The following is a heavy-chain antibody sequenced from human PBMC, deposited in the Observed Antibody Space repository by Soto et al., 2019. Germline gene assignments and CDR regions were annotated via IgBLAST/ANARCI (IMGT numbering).Heavy chain of an antibody. Sequence: PGESLKISCAVSGFNVMSYWMSWVRQAPGKGLEWVASVKEDGSELYYLHSMRGRFSISRDSAGNALHLTMNYLSAEDTGVYFCARDIGFDYVNWGQGIPVTVSS. CDR1: GFNVMSYW. CDR3: ARDIGFDYVN. CDR2: VKEDGSEL. V-gene: IGHV3-7*01. J-gene: IGHJ4*02. D-gene: IGHD3-16*01.